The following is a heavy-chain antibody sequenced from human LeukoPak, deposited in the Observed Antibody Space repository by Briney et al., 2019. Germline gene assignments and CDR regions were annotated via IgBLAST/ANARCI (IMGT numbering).Heavy chain of an antibody. Sequence: SETLSLTCTVSGGSISSYSWSWIRQPPGQGLEWIGYIYYSGSTNYNPSLKSRVTISVDTSKNQFSLKLSSVTAADTAVYYCARDMVDILTGPYYYGMDVWGQGTTVTVSS. CDR3: ARDMVDILTGPYYYGMDV. D-gene: IGHD3-9*01. CDR2: IYYSGST. CDR1: GGSISSYS. J-gene: IGHJ6*02. V-gene: IGHV4-59*01.